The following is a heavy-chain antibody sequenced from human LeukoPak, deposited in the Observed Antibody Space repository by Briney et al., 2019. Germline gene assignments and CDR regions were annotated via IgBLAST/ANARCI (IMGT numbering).Heavy chain of an antibody. CDR2: MNPNSGNT. D-gene: IGHD6-13*01. CDR3: ARGWGSSSWYYYYYSMDV. CDR1: GYTFTSYD. J-gene: IGHJ6*03. Sequence: ASVKVSCKASGYTFTSYDINWVRQATGQGLEWMGWMNPNSGNTGYAQKFQGRVTMTRNTSISTAYMELSSLRSEDTAVYYCARGWGSSSWYYYYYSMDVWGKGTTVTVSS. V-gene: IGHV1-8*01.